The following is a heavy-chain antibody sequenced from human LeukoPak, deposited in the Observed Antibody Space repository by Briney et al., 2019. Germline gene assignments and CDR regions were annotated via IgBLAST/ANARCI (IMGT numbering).Heavy chain of an antibody. CDR3: AQTAAGTNWFDP. D-gene: IGHD6-13*01. Sequence: SETLSLTCTVSGGSISSYYWSWIRQPPGKGLEWIGYIYYSGSTNYNPSLKSRVTKSVDTSKNQFSLKLSSVTAANTAVYYCAQTAAGTNWFDPWGQGTLVTVSS. J-gene: IGHJ5*02. V-gene: IGHV4-59*08. CDR1: GGSISSYY. CDR2: IYYSGST.